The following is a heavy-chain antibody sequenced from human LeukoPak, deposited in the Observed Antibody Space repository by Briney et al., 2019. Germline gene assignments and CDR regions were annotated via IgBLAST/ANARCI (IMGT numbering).Heavy chain of an antibody. CDR3: AKTRGYGDYYPPDY. Sequence: WGSLRLSCAASGGTFRSYGMNWFRQAPGKGLEGVANIKQDGSESYYVDSVKGRFTFSRDNAKNSLYLQINSLRAEDTAVYYCAKTRGYGDYYPPDYWGQGTLVTVSS. J-gene: IGHJ4*02. CDR1: GGTFRSYG. V-gene: IGHV3-7*01. CDR2: IKQDGSES. D-gene: IGHD4-17*01.